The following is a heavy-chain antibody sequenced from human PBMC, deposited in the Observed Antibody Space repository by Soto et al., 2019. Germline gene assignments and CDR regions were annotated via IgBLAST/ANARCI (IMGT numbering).Heavy chain of an antibody. Sequence: GGSLRLSCAASGFTFNTYAMSWVRQAPGKGLEWVSAISDSGGRTYYADSVKGRFTISRDNSKNTLYLQINSLRAEDTAVYFCAKELVNSGWTYFDCWGQGTLVTVSS. D-gene: IGHD6-19*01. CDR2: ISDSGGRT. CDR1: GFTFNTYA. J-gene: IGHJ4*02. V-gene: IGHV3-23*01. CDR3: AKELVNSGWTYFDC.